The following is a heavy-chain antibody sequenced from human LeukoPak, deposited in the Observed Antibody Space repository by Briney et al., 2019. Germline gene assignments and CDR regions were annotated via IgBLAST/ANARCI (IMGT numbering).Heavy chain of an antibody. CDR1: GFTFSSYW. D-gene: IGHD2-2*01. CDR2: IKQDGSEK. V-gene: IGHV3-7*01. J-gene: IGHJ5*02. CDR3: ARDCSSTGCLEYWFDP. Sequence: GGSLRLSCAASGFTFSSYWMSWVRQAPGKGLEWVANIKQDGSEKYYVDSVKGRFTISRDNAKNSLYLQMNSLRAEDTAVYYCARDCSSTGCLEYWFDPWGQGTLVTVSS.